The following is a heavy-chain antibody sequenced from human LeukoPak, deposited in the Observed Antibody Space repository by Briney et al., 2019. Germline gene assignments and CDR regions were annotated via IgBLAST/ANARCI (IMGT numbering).Heavy chain of an antibody. Sequence: SETLSLTCAVYGGSFSGYYWSWIRQPPGKGLEWIGEINHSGSTNYNPSLKSRVTISVDTSKNQFSLKLSSVTAADTAVYYCARRRVWSGYYADYWGQGTLVTVSS. CDR3: ARRRVWSGYYADY. J-gene: IGHJ4*02. D-gene: IGHD3-3*01. CDR1: GGSFSGYY. CDR2: INHSGST. V-gene: IGHV4-34*01.